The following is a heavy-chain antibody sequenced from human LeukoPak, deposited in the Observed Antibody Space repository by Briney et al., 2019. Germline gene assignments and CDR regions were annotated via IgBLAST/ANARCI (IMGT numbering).Heavy chain of an antibody. CDR2: IYYSGST. J-gene: IGHJ6*02. CDR3: AIRQELEGCGV. D-gene: IGHD2-15*01. CDR1: GYSIRSTNW. V-gene: IGHV4-28*01. Sequence: PSDTLSLTCAVSGYSIRSTNWWGWIRQPPGKGLEWIGYIYYSGSTYYNPSLKSRVTISVDTSKNQFSLKLSSVTAADTAVYYCAIRQELEGCGVWGQGTTVTVSS.